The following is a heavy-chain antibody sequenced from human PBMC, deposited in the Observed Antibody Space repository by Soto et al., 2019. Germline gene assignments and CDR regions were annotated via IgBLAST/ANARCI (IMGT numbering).Heavy chain of an antibody. Sequence: PGGSLRLSCAASGFSFSTYGLGWVRQAPGKGLEWVSAISGSGGDTYYADSVKGRFTISRDNSKNTLYLRMNSLRAEDTAVYYCAKDPNGDYIGTLEIWGQGTMVTVSS. CDR1: GFSFSTYG. V-gene: IGHV3-23*01. D-gene: IGHD4-17*01. J-gene: IGHJ3*02. CDR3: AKDPNGDYIGTLEI. CDR2: ISGSGGDT.